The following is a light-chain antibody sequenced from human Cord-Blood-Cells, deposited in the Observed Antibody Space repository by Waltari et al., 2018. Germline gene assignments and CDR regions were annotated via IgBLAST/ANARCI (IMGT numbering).Light chain of an antibody. J-gene: IGKJ3*01. CDR3: QQSYSTPD. CDR1: QSISSY. CDR2: AAS. V-gene: IGKV1-39*01. Sequence: DIQMTQSPSSLSASVGDRVTITCRASQSISSYLNWYQQKPGKAPKPLIYAASSLQSGVPSRFSGSGSGTDFTLTISSLQPEDFATYYCQQSYSTPDFGPGTKVDIK.